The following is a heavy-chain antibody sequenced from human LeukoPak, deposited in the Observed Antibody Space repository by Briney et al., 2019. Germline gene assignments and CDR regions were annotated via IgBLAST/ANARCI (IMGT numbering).Heavy chain of an antibody. CDR3: ARLAYYYDSSGTP. V-gene: IGHV1-2*02. D-gene: IGHD3-22*01. CDR2: INPNSGGT. Sequence: ASVKVSSKPSGYTSTGDYMRSVRHAPGQRLEWMGWINPNSGGTNYAQTFQGRVTMTRDTSISTAYMELSRPRSDDTAVYYCARLAYYYDSSGTPWGQGTLVTVSS. CDR1: GYTSTGDY. J-gene: IGHJ5*02.